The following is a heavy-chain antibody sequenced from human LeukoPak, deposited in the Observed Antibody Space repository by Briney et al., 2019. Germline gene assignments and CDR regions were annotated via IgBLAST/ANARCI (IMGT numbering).Heavy chain of an antibody. CDR1: GGSISSYY. CDR3: ARGLGYCSGGSCYP. Sequence: SETLSLTCTVSGGSISSYYWSWIRQPPGKGLEWIGEINHSGSTNYNPSLKSRVTISVDTSKNQFSLKLSSVTAADTAVYYCARGLGYCSGGSCYPWGQGTLVTVSS. V-gene: IGHV4-34*01. CDR2: INHSGST. J-gene: IGHJ5*02. D-gene: IGHD2-15*01.